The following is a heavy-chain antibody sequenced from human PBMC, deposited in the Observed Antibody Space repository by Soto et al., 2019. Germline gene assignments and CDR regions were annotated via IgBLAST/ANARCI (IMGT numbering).Heavy chain of an antibody. V-gene: IGHV5-51*01. Sequence: GESLKISCKGSGYSFTSYWIGWVRQMPGKGLEWMGIIYPGDSDTRYSPSFQGQVTISADKSISTAYLQWSSLKASDTAMYYCAGRGAAASYYYGMDVWGQGTTVTVSS. CDR3: AGRGAAASYYYGMDV. D-gene: IGHD6-13*01. CDR2: IYPGDSDT. J-gene: IGHJ6*02. CDR1: GYSFTSYW.